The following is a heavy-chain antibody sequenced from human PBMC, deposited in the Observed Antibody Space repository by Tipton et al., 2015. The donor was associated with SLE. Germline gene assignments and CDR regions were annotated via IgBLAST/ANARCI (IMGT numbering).Heavy chain of an antibody. J-gene: IGHJ6*03. CDR3: AKIVRTISGVFIQTYMDV. Sequence: SLRLSCVASGFSFSCSWMSWVRQAPGKGLEWVANIKQDDREKYYLESVKGRFTISRANAKNSLFLQMNSLRAEDTAMYYCAKIVRTISGVFIQTYMDVWGEGTTVTVSS. CDR2: IKQDDREK. D-gene: IGHD3-3*01. V-gene: IGHV3-7*01. CDR1: GFSFSCSW.